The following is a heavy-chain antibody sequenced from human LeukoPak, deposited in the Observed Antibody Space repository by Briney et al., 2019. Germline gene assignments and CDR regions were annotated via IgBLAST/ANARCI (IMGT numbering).Heavy chain of an antibody. D-gene: IGHD3-22*01. J-gene: IGHJ3*02. Sequence: GGSLRLSCAASGFTFSSYAMHWVRQAPGKGLEWVAVISYDGSNKYYADSVKGRFTISRDNSKNTVYLQMNSLRAEDTAVFYCAKDERFGPYYESSGYGAFDIWGQGTMVTVSS. CDR1: GFTFSSYA. V-gene: IGHV3-30-3*01. CDR2: ISYDGSNK. CDR3: AKDERFGPYYESSGYGAFDI.